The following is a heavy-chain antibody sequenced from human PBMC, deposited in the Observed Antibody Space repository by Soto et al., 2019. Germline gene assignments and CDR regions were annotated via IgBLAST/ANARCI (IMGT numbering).Heavy chain of an antibody. Sequence: EVQLVESGGGLVQPGGSLKLSCAASGFTFSGSAMHWVRQASGKGLEWVGRIRSKANSYATAYAASVKGRFTISRDDSKNTAYLQMNSLKTEDTAVYYCTTDTTLDTAMVPNYYYGMDVWGQGTTVTVSS. D-gene: IGHD5-18*01. CDR3: TTDTTLDTAMVPNYYYGMDV. CDR1: GFTFSGSA. J-gene: IGHJ6*02. V-gene: IGHV3-73*02. CDR2: IRSKANSYAT.